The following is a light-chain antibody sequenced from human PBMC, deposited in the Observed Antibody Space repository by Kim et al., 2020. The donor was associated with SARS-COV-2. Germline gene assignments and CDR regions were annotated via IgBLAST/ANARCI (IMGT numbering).Light chain of an antibody. CDR2: DND. J-gene: IGLJ2*01. V-gene: IGLV1-51*01. CDR3: GSWDNSLSSVV. Sequence: GQKVTRPCSGSSSKIGTNYVSWYQQLPGTAPKLLIYDNDKRPSGIPDRFAGSKSGASATLVITGLQTGDEADYYCGSWDNSLSSVVFGGGTQLTVL. CDR1: SSKIGTNY.